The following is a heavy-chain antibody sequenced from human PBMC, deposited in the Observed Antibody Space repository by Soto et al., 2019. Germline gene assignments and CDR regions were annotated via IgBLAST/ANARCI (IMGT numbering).Heavy chain of an antibody. V-gene: IGHV4-34*01. CDR1: GGSFSGYY. D-gene: IGHD2-2*01. CDR2: INHSGST. J-gene: IGHJ4*02. CDR3: ARGRSGVWPRKYCSSTSCYLDY. Sequence: PSETLSLTCAVYGGSFSGYYWSWIRQPPGKGLEWIGEINHSGSTNYNPSLKSRVTISVDTSKNQFSLKLSSVTAADTAVYYCARGRSGVWPRKYCSSTSCYLDYWGQGTLVTVSS.